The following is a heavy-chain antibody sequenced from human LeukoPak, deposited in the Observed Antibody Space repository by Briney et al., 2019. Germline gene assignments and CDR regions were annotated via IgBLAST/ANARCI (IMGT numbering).Heavy chain of an antibody. CDR1: GGSISSYY. J-gene: IGHJ4*02. CDR3: ASPKAETYYYDSSGKFDY. V-gene: IGHV4-59*01. D-gene: IGHD3-22*01. CDR2: IYYSGST. Sequence: NPSETLSLTCTVSGGSISSYYWSWIRQPPGKGLEWIGYIYYSGSTNYNPSLKSRVTISVDTSKNQFSLKLSSVTAADTAVYYCASPKAETYYYDSSGKFDYWGQGTLVTVSS.